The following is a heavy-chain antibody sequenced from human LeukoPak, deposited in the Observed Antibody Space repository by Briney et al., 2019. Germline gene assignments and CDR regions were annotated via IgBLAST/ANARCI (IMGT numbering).Heavy chain of an antibody. D-gene: IGHD6-13*01. Sequence: GGSLRLSCAASGVSVSSNFMIWVRQTPGKGLEWVSLIYSGGETSYADSVKGRFSISRDNSKNTLYLQMNSLRVEDTAVYYCTRDPPAVAINTYAWGQGTLVTVSS. CDR1: GVSVSSNF. CDR2: IYSGGET. V-gene: IGHV3-66*01. CDR3: TRDPPAVAINTYA. J-gene: IGHJ5*02.